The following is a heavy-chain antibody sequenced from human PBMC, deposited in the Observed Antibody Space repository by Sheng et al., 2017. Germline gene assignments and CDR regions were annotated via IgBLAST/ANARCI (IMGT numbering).Heavy chain of an antibody. CDR3: ARDQDHSWWLPNLPLGAFDI. CDR1: GFTFSSYA. CDR2: ISYDGSNK. V-gene: IGHV3-30-3*01. D-gene: IGHD2-15*01. Sequence: QVQLVESGGGVVQPGRSLRLSCAASGFTFSSYAMHWVRQAPGKGLEWVAVISYDGSNKYYADSVKGRFTISRDNSKNTLYLQMNSLRAEDTAVYYCARDQDHSWWLPNLPLGAFDIWGQGTMVTVSS. J-gene: IGHJ3*02.